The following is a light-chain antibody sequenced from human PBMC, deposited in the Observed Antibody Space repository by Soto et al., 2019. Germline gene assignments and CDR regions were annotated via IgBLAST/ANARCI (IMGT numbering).Light chain of an antibody. V-gene: IGLV1-44*01. Sequence: QSVLTQPPSASGTPGQRVTISCSGSSSNIGSNTVNWYQQLPGTAPKLLIYSNNQRPSGVPDRFSGSKSGTSASLAISGRQSEDEADYYCAAWDDSLNVYVFGTETKLTVL. CDR1: SSNIGSNT. J-gene: IGLJ1*01. CDR2: SNN. CDR3: AAWDDSLNVYV.